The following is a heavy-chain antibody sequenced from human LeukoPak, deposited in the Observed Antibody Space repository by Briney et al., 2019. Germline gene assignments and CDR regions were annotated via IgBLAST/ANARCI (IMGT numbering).Heavy chain of an antibody. CDR3: AKDGKWIRIDY. Sequence: GGSLRLSCAASGFTFDDYAMQWVRQAPGKGLEWVSGISWNSGTIVYAASVKGRFTISRDNSKNTLYLQMNSLRAEDTAVYYCAKDGKWIRIDYWGQGTLVTVSS. D-gene: IGHD5-18*01. CDR1: GFTFDDYA. V-gene: IGHV3-9*01. J-gene: IGHJ4*02. CDR2: ISWNSGTI.